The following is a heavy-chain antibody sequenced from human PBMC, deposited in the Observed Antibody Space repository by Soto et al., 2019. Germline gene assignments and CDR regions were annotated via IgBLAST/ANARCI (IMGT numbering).Heavy chain of an antibody. Sequence: QVQLVQSGAEVKKPGSSVKVSCKASGGTFNSDTITWVRQAPGQGLEWMGGIIPISDTAHYAQNFQGRVTITADESTSTVHMELSSLPSEDTAVYYCATLVPAPIKLYPRLGWFDPWGQGTLVTVSS. J-gene: IGHJ5*02. CDR3: ATLVPAPIKLYPRLGWFDP. V-gene: IGHV1-69*01. CDR2: IIPISDTA. CDR1: GGTFNSDT. D-gene: IGHD2-2*02.